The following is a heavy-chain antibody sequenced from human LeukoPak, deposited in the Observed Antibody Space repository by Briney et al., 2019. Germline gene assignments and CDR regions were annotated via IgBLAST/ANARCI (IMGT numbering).Heavy chain of an antibody. J-gene: IGHJ4*02. V-gene: IGHV3-15*01. CDR1: GFTFSNAW. D-gene: IGHD3-10*01. Sequence: GGSLRLSCAASGFTFSNAWMSWVRQAPGKGLEWVGRIKSKTDGGTTDYAAPVKGRFTISRDDSKNTLYLQMNSLKTEDTAVYYCTTVPYYYGSGSYDYWGQGTLGTVSA. CDR2: IKSKTDGGTT. CDR3: TTVPYYYGSGSYDY.